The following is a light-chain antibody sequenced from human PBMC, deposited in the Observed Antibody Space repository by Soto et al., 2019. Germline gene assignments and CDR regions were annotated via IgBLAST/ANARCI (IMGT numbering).Light chain of an antibody. CDR1: QSVSSSY. CDR3: QQFGNSPYT. J-gene: IGKJ2*01. Sequence: EIVLTQSPGTLSLSPGERATLSCRASQSVSSSYLAWYQQQPGQAPRLLIYGASSRATGIPDRFSGSGSGTDFTLTISRLEPEDCAVYYCQQFGNSPYTFGQGTRLEIK. CDR2: GAS. V-gene: IGKV3-20*01.